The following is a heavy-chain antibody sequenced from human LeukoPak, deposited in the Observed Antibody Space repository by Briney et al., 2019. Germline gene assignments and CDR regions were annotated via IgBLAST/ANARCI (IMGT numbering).Heavy chain of an antibody. CDR3: ARRDSSRSFDY. CDR2: ISAGGGTT. V-gene: IGHV3-23*01. Sequence: GGSLRLSCAASAFTFNNFAMSWVRQAPGKGLEWVSGISAGGGTTIYVDSVKGRFTISRDNSKNTLYLQRNSLRAEDTAVYYCARRDSSRSFDYWGQGTLVTVSS. D-gene: IGHD6-6*01. J-gene: IGHJ4*02. CDR1: AFTFNNFA.